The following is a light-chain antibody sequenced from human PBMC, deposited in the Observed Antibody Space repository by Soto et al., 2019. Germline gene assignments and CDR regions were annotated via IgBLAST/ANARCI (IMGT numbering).Light chain of an antibody. V-gene: IGLV3-21*02. CDR2: DGG. CDR1: NIGSKS. CDR3: QVWDRTSDHSYV. J-gene: IGLJ1*01. Sequence: LTQPPSVSVAPGQTARITCGGDNIGSKSVHWYQQKPGQAPVLVVYDGGDRPSGIPARFSGSNSGNTATLTISRVEAGDEADYYCQVWDRTSDHSYVFGTGTKVTVL.